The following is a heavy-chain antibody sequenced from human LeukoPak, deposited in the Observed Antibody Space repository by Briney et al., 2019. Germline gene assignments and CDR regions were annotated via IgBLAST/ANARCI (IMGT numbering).Heavy chain of an antibody. CDR1: GFSFSGYS. CDR3: VRIGHWYSYGVGLDG. D-gene: IGHD5-18*01. V-gene: IGHV3-30*19. Sequence: GGSLRLSCAASGFSFSGYSMHWGRQAPGKGLEWVAVISHDGSNEYYADSVKGRFTISSDNSKNMLYLQMNSLRAEDTSLYYCVRIGHWYSYGVGLDGWSQGTTVTASS. J-gene: IGHJ6*02. CDR2: ISHDGSNE.